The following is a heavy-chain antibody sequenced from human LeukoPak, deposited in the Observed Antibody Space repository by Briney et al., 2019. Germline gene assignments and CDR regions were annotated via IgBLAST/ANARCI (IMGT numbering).Heavy chain of an antibody. D-gene: IGHD3-10*01. CDR2: INIYHNHT. V-gene: IGHV1-18*01. J-gene: IGHJ3*02. CDR3: ARDIWFGDFGNAFDI. CDR1: GYSFTNYG. Sequence: GASVKVSCKASGYSFTNYGISWVRQAPGQGLEWMGWINIYHNHTNYAQKLQGRVTMATDTSTNTAYMVLRSLRTDDTAVYYCARDIWFGDFGNAFDIWGQGTMVTVSS.